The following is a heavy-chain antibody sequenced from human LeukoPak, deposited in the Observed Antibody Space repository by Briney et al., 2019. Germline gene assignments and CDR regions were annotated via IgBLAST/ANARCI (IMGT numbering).Heavy chain of an antibody. V-gene: IGHV4-59*01. CDR3: AISASSGSYYVTHFDF. J-gene: IGHJ4*02. Sequence: PSETLSLTCKVSGGSISSYYWSWIRQPPGKGLEWIGYIYDSESTIYNPSLKSRVTISVDTSKNQFSLNLNSVTAADTAVYYCAISASSGSYYVTHFDFWGQGNLVTVSS. CDR1: GGSISSYY. D-gene: IGHD3-10*01. CDR2: IYDSEST.